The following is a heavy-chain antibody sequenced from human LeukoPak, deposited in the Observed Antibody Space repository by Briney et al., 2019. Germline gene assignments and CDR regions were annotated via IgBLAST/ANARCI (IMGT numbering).Heavy chain of an antibody. CDR3: ARETGSIAARQAGYYYYYYMDV. J-gene: IGHJ6*03. D-gene: IGHD6-6*01. CDR1: GYTFTSYD. Sequence: ASVKVSCKASGYTFTSYDINWVRQATGQGLEWMGWMNPNSGNTGYAQKFQGRVTITRNTSISTAYMELSSLRSEDTAVYYCARETGSIAARQAGYYYYYYMDVWGKGTTVTVSS. V-gene: IGHV1-8*03. CDR2: MNPNSGNT.